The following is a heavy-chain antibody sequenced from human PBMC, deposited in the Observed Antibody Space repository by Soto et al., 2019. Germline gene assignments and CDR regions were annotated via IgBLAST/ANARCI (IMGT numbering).Heavy chain of an antibody. CDR3: ERNVASPGVSGAWGAFDI. J-gene: IGHJ3*02. Sequence: QVQLQESGPGLVKPSETLTPICTASGRSISNYFWDWIRQPAGKGLDRIRRIFSSWSSNYNASLKCRVSMLVDTSKNQVSLKLTSMTAADTAVYYCERNVASPGVSGAWGAFDIWGQGTMVTVSS. CDR2: IFSSWSS. V-gene: IGHV4-4*07. D-gene: IGHD2-8*01. CDR1: GRSISNYF.